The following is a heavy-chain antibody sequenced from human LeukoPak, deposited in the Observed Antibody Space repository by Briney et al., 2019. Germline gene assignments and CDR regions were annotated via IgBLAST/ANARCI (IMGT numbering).Heavy chain of an antibody. CDR2: INQDGSEK. CDR3: ARVGYSSSSKDY. CDR1: GFTFSNYW. Sequence: GGSLRLSRSASGFTFSNYWMSWVRQAPGKGLEWVANINQDGSEKIYVDSVKGRLTMSRDNAKNSLFLQMSSLRADDTAVYYCARVGYSSSSKDYWGHGTLVTVSS. J-gene: IGHJ4*01. V-gene: IGHV3-7*01. D-gene: IGHD6-6*01.